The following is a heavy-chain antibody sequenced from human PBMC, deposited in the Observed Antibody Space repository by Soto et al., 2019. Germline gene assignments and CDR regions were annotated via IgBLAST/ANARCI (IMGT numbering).Heavy chain of an antibody. J-gene: IGHJ4*02. D-gene: IGHD2-15*01. CDR1: RYSFTTYW. Sequence: GDSLKISGEACRYSFTTYWSGSVRQMPGKRLELMGVIYTGDSETRHSPSFHGPVTISGDKSISTAYLKWSSPTASDTAMYSCARLDRQRVVHWGQGTMVTVSS. CDR3: ARLDRQRVVH. CDR2: IYTGDSET. V-gene: IGHV5-51*01.